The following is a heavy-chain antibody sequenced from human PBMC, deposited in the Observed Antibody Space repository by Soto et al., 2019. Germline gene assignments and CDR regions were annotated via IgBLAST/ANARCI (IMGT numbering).Heavy chain of an antibody. Sequence: QVQLVKSGGGVVQPGRSLRLSCAVSGFTFSNYGMHWVRQAPGKGLEWVAVISNNGGNKYYADSVKGRFTISRDNSNNTLYLQMNSLRAEDMGVYYCAKDRGGSCWGAFDIWGHGTVVTVSS. CDR1: GFTFSNYG. CDR2: ISNNGGNK. V-gene: IGHV3-30*18. J-gene: IGHJ3*02. D-gene: IGHD2-15*01. CDR3: AKDRGGSCWGAFDI.